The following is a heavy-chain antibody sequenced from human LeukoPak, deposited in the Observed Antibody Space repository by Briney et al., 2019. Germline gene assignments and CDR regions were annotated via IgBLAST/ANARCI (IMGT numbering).Heavy chain of an antibody. Sequence: PSETLSLTCTVSGGSISSYYWSWIRQPPGKGLEWIGTIYYSGSTKNNPSLKSRVTISVDTSKNQFSADTAVYYCAREVAGIQLFDYWGQGTLVTASA. CDR2: IYYSGST. D-gene: IGHD5-18*01. CDR3: AREVAGIQLFDY. V-gene: IGHV4-59*01. J-gene: IGHJ4*02. CDR1: GGSISSYY.